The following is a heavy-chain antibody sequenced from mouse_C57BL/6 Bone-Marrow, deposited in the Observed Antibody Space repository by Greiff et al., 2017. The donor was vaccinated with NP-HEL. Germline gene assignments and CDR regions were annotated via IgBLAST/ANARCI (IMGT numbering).Heavy chain of an antibody. V-gene: IGHV14-4*01. Sequence: EVQGVESGAELVRPGASVKLSCTASGFNIKDDYMHWVKQRPEQGLEWIGWIDPENGDTEYASKFQGKATITADTSSNTAYLQLSSLTSEDTAVYYCTTLVATEDAMDYWGQGTAVTVSS. D-gene: IGHD1-1*01. CDR2: IDPENGDT. CDR1: GFNIKDDY. J-gene: IGHJ4*01. CDR3: TTLVATEDAMDY.